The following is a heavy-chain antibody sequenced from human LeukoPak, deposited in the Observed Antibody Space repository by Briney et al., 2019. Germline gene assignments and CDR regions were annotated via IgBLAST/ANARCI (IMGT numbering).Heavy chain of an antibody. D-gene: IGHD3-10*01. Sequence: GGSPRLSCAASGFTVNDSYMIWARQAPGKGLESVSIIHSHGATNYADSVKGRFTISRDNSKNTLYLQMNSLRAEDTAVYHCASTSIIRGFDHDQYYWGQGTLVTVSS. CDR1: GFTVNDSY. CDR2: IHSHGAT. V-gene: IGHV3-53*01. J-gene: IGHJ4*02. CDR3: ASTSIIRGFDHDQYY.